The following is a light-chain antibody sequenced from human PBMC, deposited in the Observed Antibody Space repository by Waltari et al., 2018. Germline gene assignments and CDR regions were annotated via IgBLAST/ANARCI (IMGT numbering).Light chain of an antibody. Sequence: QSVLTQPPSTSVTPGQTVTISCSGSTSNIGPNTVTWYQLLPGTAPKTVIFANYHRPSGVPDRFSASKSGTSASLVISGLQSEDEADYFCATWDDSLSGRVFGGGTKVTVL. CDR2: ANY. J-gene: IGLJ3*02. V-gene: IGLV1-44*01. CDR3: ATWDDSLSGRV. CDR1: TSNIGPNT.